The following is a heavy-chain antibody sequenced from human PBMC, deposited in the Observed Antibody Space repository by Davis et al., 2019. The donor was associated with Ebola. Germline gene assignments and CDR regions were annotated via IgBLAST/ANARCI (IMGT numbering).Heavy chain of an antibody. D-gene: IGHD1-7*01. V-gene: IGHV3-23*01. CDR2: IADSGGAT. Sequence: GESLKISCAASGFTFSNYAMNWVRQSPGKGLEWVSSIADSGGATYYTDSVKGRFAVSRDNSKNTLYLHMNSLRVEDTAVYYCAKRWELHYFDYWGQGALVAVSS. CDR3: AKRWELHYFDY. CDR1: GFTFSNYA. J-gene: IGHJ4*02.